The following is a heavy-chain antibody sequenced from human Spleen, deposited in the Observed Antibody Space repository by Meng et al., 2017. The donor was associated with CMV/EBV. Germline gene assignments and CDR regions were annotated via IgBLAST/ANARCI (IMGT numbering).Heavy chain of an antibody. CDR1: GYAFTSYD. CDR2: MNPNSGNT. Sequence: ASVKVSCKASGYAFTSYDINWMRQATGQGLEWMGWMNPNSGNTGYAQKFQGRVTITRNTSISTAYMELSSLRSEDTAVYYCAVRNRNQGFDYWGQGTLVTVSS. J-gene: IGHJ4*02. CDR3: AVRNRNQGFDY. V-gene: IGHV1-8*03. D-gene: IGHD1-14*01.